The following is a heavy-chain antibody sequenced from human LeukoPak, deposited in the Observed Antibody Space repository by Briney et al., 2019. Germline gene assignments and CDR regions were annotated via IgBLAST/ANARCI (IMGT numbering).Heavy chain of an antibody. J-gene: IGHJ6*03. CDR1: GFSFRNYA. CDR2: TSYDGNNK. Sequence: GGSLRLSCAASGFSFRNYAMHWVRQAPGKGLEWVAITSYDGNNKYYADSVKGRFTISRDNPKNTLYLQVNSLRAEDTAVYYCARDMVVVVRAYYYYYMDVWGKGTTVTVSS. V-gene: IGHV3-30-3*01. CDR3: ARDMVVVVRAYYYYYMDV. D-gene: IGHD2-2*01.